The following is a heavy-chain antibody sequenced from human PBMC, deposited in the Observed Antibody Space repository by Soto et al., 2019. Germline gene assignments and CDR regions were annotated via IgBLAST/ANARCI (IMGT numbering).Heavy chain of an antibody. J-gene: IGHJ4*02. CDR1: GYTFTSYD. Sequence: QVQLVQSGAEVKKPGASVKVSCKASGYTFTSYDINWVRQATGQGLEWMGWMNPNSGNTGYAQKFQGRVTMTRTTSLRPADTDLSSLRSEDRAVYYCAGGRAVAGFDCWGQGPLVTVPS. D-gene: IGHD6-19*01. CDR2: MNPNSGNT. CDR3: AGGRAVAGFDC. V-gene: IGHV1-8*01.